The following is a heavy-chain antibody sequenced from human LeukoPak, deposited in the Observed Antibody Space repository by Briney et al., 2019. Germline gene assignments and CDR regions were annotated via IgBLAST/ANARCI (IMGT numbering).Heavy chain of an antibody. D-gene: IGHD5-24*01. CDR3: ARDLVEMATIN. CDR1: GYSISSGYY. J-gene: IGHJ4*02. Sequence: SETLSLTCTVSGYSISSGYYWGWIRQPPGKGLEWIGSIYHSGSTYYNPSLKSRVTISVDTSKNQFSLKLSSVTAADTAVYYCARDLVEMATINWGQGTLVTVSS. V-gene: IGHV4-38-2*02. CDR2: IYHSGST.